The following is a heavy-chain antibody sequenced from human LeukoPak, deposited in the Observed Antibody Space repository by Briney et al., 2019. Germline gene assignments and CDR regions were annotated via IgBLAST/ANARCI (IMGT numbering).Heavy chain of an antibody. V-gene: IGHV4-34*01. D-gene: IGHD2-15*01. J-gene: IGHJ6*03. CDR3: ARGVVAATRYYYYYYMDV. CDR1: GGSFSGYY. Sequence: SETLSLTCAVYGGSFSGYYWSWIRQPPGKGLEWIGEINHSGSTNYNPSLKSRVTISVDTSKNQFPLKLSSVTAADTAVYYCARGVVAATRYYYYYYMDVWGKGTTVTVSS. CDR2: INHSGST.